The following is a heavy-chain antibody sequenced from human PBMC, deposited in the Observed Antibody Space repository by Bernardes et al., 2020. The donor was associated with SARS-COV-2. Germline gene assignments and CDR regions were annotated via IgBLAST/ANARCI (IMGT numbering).Heavy chain of an antibody. J-gene: IGHJ4*02. CDR2: MSSDGSNK. Sequence: GGSLRLSCAASGFTFSSYGMHWVRQAPGKGLEWVAIMSSDGSNKYYVDSVKGRFSVSRDNSENTLYLQMNSLRAEDTAIYYCAKDRIAEAGTRERGSFDSWGQGTLVTVSS. CDR3: AKDRIAEAGTRERGSFDS. CDR1: GFTFSSYG. D-gene: IGHD6-13*01. V-gene: IGHV3-30*18.